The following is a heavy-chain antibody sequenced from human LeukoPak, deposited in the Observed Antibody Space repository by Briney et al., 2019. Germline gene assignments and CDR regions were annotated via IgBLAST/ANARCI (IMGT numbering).Heavy chain of an antibody. CDR3: ARDNVFRHHGQTYYDFPQGAHTMDV. V-gene: IGHV4-59*01. Sequence: PGGSLRLSCAASGFTFSSFGLTWVRQVPGKGLEWIGYIYYSGSTNYNPSLKSRVTISVDTSKNQFSLKLSSVTAADTAVCYCARDNVFRHHGQTYYDFPQGAHTMDVWGKGTTVTVSS. D-gene: IGHD3-3*01. CDR2: IYYSGST. CDR1: GFTFSSFG. J-gene: IGHJ6*03.